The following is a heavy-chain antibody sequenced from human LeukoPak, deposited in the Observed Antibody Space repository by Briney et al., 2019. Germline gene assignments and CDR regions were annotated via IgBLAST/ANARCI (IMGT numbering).Heavy chain of an antibody. V-gene: IGHV4-59*01. D-gene: IGHD6-6*01. CDR2: IYYSGST. Sequence: SETLSLTCTVSGGSIGRYYWSWLRQPPGKGLEWIGYIYYSGSTNYNPPLKSRVTISVDTSKNQFSLKLSSVNAADTAVYYCARYSSSYLNYGMDVWGQGTTVSVSS. J-gene: IGHJ6*02. CDR1: GGSIGRYY. CDR3: ARYSSSYLNYGMDV.